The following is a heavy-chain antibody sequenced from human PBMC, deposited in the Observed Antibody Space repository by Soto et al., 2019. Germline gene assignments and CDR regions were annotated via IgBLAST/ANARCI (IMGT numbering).Heavy chain of an antibody. V-gene: IGHV3-21*01. CDR1: FTFSMYS. Sequence: EVQVVESGGGLVQPGGSLRLSCSFTFSMYSMSWVRQAPGKGLEWVASISSGGSYIKYADSVKGRFTISRDNAKNSVSLQMNSLRVDDTAVYFCTRDQGGSYDSWFDPGGQGTLVTVSS. D-gene: IGHD1-26*01. J-gene: IGHJ5*02. CDR3: TRDQGGSYDSWFDP. CDR2: ISSGGSYI.